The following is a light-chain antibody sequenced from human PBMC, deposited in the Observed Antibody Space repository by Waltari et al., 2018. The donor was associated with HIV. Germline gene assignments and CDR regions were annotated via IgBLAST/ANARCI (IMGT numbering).Light chain of an antibody. J-gene: IGLJ2*01. CDR1: SSDVGSYNY. CDR3: SSYAGSNTLI. Sequence: SALTQPPSASGSPGYPVTFSSAGTSSDVGSYNYVSWYQQPPGIAPKLIIDEVSKRPAGVPNRFSGSKSGNAASLTVSGLQTEDEAVYYCSSYAGSNTLIFGGGT. V-gene: IGLV2-8*01. CDR2: EVS.